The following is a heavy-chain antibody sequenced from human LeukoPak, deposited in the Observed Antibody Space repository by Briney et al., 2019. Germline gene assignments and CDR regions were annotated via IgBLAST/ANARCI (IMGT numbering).Heavy chain of an antibody. Sequence: GGSLRLSCAASGFTLSSNWMSWVRQAPGKRLVWVANINQDGSVKHYVDAVKGRFTISRDNAENSLCLQMDSLRAEDTAVYHCARTDSGNLGYFDYWGQGTLVSVSS. D-gene: IGHD1-26*01. CDR1: GFTLSSNW. CDR2: INQDGSVK. J-gene: IGHJ4*02. V-gene: IGHV3-7*01. CDR3: ARTDSGNLGYFDY.